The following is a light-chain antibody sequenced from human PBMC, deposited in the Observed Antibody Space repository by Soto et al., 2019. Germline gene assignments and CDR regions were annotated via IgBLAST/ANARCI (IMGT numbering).Light chain of an antibody. CDR2: AAS. V-gene: IGKV3-15*01. CDR3: QQYNEWPPFT. Sequence: EILMTQSPATLSVSPGETATLSCRASQSVSTKLAWYQQKPGQAPRLVIYAASTRATGIPDRFSGSVSGTEFTLTISSLQSEDFAVYYCQQYNEWPPFTFGQGTRLEIK. CDR1: QSVSTK. J-gene: IGKJ5*01.